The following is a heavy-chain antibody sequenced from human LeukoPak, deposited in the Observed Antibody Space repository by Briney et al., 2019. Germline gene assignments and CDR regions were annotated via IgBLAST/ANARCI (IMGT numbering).Heavy chain of an antibody. D-gene: IGHD7-27*01. J-gene: IGHJ5*02. CDR1: GDSVSRNSAA. CDR2: TYYRSKWYN. CDR3: AREAKNWGYNWFDP. V-gene: IGHV6-1*01. Sequence: SQTLSLTCAISGDSVSRNSAAWNWIRQSPSRGLEWLGRTYYRSKWYNNYAVSVKSRITINPDTSKNQFSLQLNSVTPEDTAVYYCAREAKNWGYNWFDPWGQGTLVTVSS.